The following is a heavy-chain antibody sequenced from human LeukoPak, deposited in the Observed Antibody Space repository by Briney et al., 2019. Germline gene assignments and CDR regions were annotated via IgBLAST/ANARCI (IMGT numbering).Heavy chain of an antibody. J-gene: IGHJ4*02. CDR1: GGSISSYY. V-gene: IGHV4-59*01. CDR2: IYYSGST. Sequence: SETLSLTCTVSGGSISSYYWSWIRQPPGKGLEWIGYIYYSGSTNYNPSLKSRVTISVDTSKNQISLKLSSVTAADTAVYYCASLALRGYFDYWGQGTLVTVSS. CDR3: ASLALRGYFDY.